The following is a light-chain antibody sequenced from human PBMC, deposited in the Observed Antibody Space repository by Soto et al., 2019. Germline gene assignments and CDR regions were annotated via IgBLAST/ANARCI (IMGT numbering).Light chain of an antibody. Sequence: EIVLTQSPGTLSLSPGERATPSARAGRSVSGSFLAWYQQKSGQPPRFLLFRASSRATGIPARFSGSGSGTDFTLTISRPEPEDFAVYYCQQYGSSPPMYTFGQGTKLEIK. CDR1: RSVSGSF. V-gene: IGKV3-20*01. J-gene: IGKJ2*01. CDR2: RAS. CDR3: QQYGSSPPMYT.